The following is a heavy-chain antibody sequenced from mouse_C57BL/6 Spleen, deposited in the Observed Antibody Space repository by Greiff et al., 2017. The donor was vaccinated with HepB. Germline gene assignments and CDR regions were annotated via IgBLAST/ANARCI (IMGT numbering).Heavy chain of an antibody. Sequence: VQLQQSGPELVKPGASVKISCKASGYAFSSSWMNWVKQRPGKGLEWIGRIYPGDGDTNYNGKFKGKATLTADKSSSTAYMQLSSLTSDGSAVYVCASEGSLYYGRSYGYWGQGTTRTGSS. CDR3: ASEGSLYYGRSYGY. CDR2: IYPGDGDT. CDR1: GYAFSSSW. J-gene: IGHJ2*01. D-gene: IGHD1-1*01. V-gene: IGHV1-82*01.